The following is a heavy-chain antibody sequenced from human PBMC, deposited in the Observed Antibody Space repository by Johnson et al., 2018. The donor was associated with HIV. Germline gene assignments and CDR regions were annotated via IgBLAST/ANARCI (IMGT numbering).Heavy chain of an antibody. D-gene: IGHD6-13*01. J-gene: IGHJ3*02. CDR2: IWYDGSNK. Sequence: QVQLVESGGGVVQPGRSLRLSCAASQFTFSNFGMHWVRQAPGKGLEWVAVIWYDGSNKYYADSVNGRFTISRDNSKNTRYLQMNSLRAEDKAVYYCAKDQWSSSWTNDAFDIWGQGTMVTVSS. V-gene: IGHV3-30*18. CDR3: AKDQWSSSWTNDAFDI. CDR1: QFTFSNFG.